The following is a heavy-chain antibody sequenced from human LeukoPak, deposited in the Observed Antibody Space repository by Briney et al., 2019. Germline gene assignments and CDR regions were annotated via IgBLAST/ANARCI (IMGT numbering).Heavy chain of an antibody. V-gene: IGHV1-8*01. J-gene: IGHJ4*02. Sequence: ASVKVSCKASGYTFTSYDINWVRQATGQGLEWMGCMNPNSGNTGYAQKFQGRVTMTRNTSISTAYMELSSLRSEDTAVYYCARAPKAVAGRLNLYYFDYWGQGTLVTVSS. CDR3: ARAPKAVAGRLNLYYFDY. D-gene: IGHD6-19*01. CDR2: MNPNSGNT. CDR1: GYTFTSYD.